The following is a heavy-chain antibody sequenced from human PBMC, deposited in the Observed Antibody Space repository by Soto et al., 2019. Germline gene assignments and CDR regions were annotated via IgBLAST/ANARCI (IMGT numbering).Heavy chain of an antibody. J-gene: IGHJ5*02. CDR3: ARTANWLDP. V-gene: IGHV4-39*01. CDR2: THYSGSA. Sequence: QLLLQESGPGLVKASETLSLTCTVSGGSISSGSYHWGWIRQAPGKGLGWIGNTHYSGSAYYNPSLKSRVTISVATSNSQVSLRLSSVTAADTAIYYCARTANWLDPWGQGTLVTVSS. CDR1: GGSISSGSYH.